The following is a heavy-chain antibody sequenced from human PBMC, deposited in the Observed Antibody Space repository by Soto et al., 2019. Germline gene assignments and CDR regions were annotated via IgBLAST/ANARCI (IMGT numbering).Heavy chain of an antibody. J-gene: IGHJ4*02. V-gene: IGHV4-59*12. D-gene: IGHD5-12*01. CDR1: GGSISTYY. CDR2: VFYSGSA. Sequence: SETLSLTCTVSGGSISTYYWIWIRQPPGQGLEWIAYVFYSGSANYNSSLKSRVTISVDTSKNQFSLKLSSVTAADTAVYYCATDGDGYNYWGQGTLVTVSS. CDR3: ATDGDGYNY.